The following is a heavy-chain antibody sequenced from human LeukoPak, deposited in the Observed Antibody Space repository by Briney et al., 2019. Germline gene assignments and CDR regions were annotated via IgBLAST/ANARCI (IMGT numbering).Heavy chain of an antibody. CDR1: GFTVSSNS. CDR3: ARAEPTPYDFWSGYYYY. Sequence: GGSLRLSCEASGFTVSSNSMSWVRQAPGKGLEWVSIINSGGSTYYADSVKGRFTISRDNSKNTLYLQMNSLRAEGTAVYYCARAEPTPYDFWSGYYYYWGQGTLVTVSS. CDR2: INSGGST. D-gene: IGHD3-3*01. J-gene: IGHJ4*02. V-gene: IGHV3-66*01.